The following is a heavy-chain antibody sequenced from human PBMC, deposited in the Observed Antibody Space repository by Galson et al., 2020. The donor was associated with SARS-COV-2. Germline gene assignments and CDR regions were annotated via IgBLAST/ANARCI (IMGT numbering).Heavy chain of an antibody. J-gene: IGHJ3*02. CDR3: ARTLTYYYDSSGYGAFDI. Sequence: SGPTLVKPTETLTLTCTVSGFSLSNARMGVSWIRQPPGKALEWLAHIFSNDEKSYSTSLKSRLTISKDTSKSQVVLTMTNMDPVDTATYYCARTLTYYYDSSGYGAFDIWGQGTMVTVSS. CDR2: IFSNDEK. CDR1: GFSLSNARMG. V-gene: IGHV2-26*01. D-gene: IGHD3-22*01.